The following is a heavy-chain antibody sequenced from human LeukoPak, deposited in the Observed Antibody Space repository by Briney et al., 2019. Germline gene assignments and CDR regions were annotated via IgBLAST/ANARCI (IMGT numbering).Heavy chain of an antibody. V-gene: IGHV3-48*01. CDR3: ARGSYRVPQLPEGY. D-gene: IGHD2-2*01. Sequence: GGSLRLSCAASGFTFSSYSMNWVRQAPGKGLEWVSYVSSSTSTIYYADSVRGRFTISRDNSKNTLYLQMNSLRAEDTAVYYCARGSYRVPQLPEGYWGQGTLVTVSS. CDR2: VSSSTSTI. CDR1: GFTFSSYS. J-gene: IGHJ4*02.